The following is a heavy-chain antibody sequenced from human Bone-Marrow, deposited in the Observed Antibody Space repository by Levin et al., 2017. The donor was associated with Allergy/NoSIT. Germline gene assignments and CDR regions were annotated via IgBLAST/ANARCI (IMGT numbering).Heavy chain of an antibody. CDR2: INGAGSST. V-gene: IGHV3-74*03. D-gene: IGHD6-13*01. CDR1: GFTFSNYW. J-gene: IGHJ4*02. Sequence: PSGGSLRLSCAVSGFTFSNYWMIWVRQAPGKGLEWVSRINGAGSSTALADSVKGRFTISRDNAKNTLFLQMNTLRVEDTAVYYCAREDIASADYWGQGTLVSVSS. CDR3: AREDIASADY.